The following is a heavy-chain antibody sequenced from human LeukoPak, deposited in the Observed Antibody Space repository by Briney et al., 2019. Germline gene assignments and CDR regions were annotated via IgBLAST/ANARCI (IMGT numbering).Heavy chain of an antibody. CDR2: ISGSGGST. D-gene: IGHD2-2*01. CDR3: ARDIVVVPAAGDNWFDP. J-gene: IGHJ5*02. Sequence: PGGSLRLSCAASGFTFSSYAMSWVRQAPGKGLEWVSAISGSGGSTYYADSVKGWFTSSRDNSKNTLYLQMNSLRAEDTAVYYCARDIVVVPAAGDNWFDPWGQGTLVTVSS. V-gene: IGHV3-23*01. CDR1: GFTFSSYA.